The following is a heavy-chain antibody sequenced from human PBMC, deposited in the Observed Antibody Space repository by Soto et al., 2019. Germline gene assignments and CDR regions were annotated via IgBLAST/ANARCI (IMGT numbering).Heavy chain of an antibody. V-gene: IGHV4-38-2*01. CDR2: IYHSGTT. CDR1: GYSISSGYY. D-gene: IGHD6-13*01. Sequence: LSLTCVVSGYSISSGYYWGWIRRPPGKGLEWIGSIYHSGTTYYNPSLKSRVTISLDTSRNQFSLRLTSVTAADTAVYYCARSLLTSSWYAGSWGQGTLVTVSS. CDR3: ARSLLTSSWYAGS. J-gene: IGHJ5*02.